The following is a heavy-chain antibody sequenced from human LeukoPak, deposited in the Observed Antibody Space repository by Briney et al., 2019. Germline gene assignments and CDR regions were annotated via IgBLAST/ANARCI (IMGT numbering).Heavy chain of an antibody. CDR2: IYSSVST. V-gene: IGHV4-39*01. Sequence: ETLSLTCTVSGGSISSNAYYWAWIRQPPGKGLEWIGSIYSSVSTYYNPSLKSRVTISVDTSKNQFSLRLSSVTAADTALYYCAYSGSYGHLGYWGQGIPVTVSS. D-gene: IGHD1-26*01. CDR1: GGSISSNAYY. J-gene: IGHJ4*02. CDR3: AYSGSYGHLGY.